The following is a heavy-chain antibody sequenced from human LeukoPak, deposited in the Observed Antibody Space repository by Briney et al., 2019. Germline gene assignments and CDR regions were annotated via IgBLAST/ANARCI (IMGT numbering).Heavy chain of an antibody. CDR2: ISGSSTKI. J-gene: IGHJ3*02. CDR1: GFTFSSYS. V-gene: IGHV3-48*02. Sequence: PLGSLRLSSAPSGFTFSSYSMNCVRQAPGEGLEWVSYISGSSTKIYYAESVKGRFTVSRDNAKSSLSLQMNGLRDEDTAVYYCARPTYFYGSVDAFDIWGQGTMVTVSS. D-gene: IGHD3-22*01. CDR3: ARPTYFYGSVDAFDI.